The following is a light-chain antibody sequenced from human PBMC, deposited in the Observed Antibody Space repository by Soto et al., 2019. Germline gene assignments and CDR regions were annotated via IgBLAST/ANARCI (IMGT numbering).Light chain of an antibody. V-gene: IGLV2-14*03. CDR2: DVS. Sequence: QSALTQPASVSGSPGQSITISCTGTSSDVGGYDYVSWYQQHPGEAPKLMIYDVSNRPSGVSNRFSGSKSGNTASLTISGLQAEDEADYYCSSYTSRSTFLFGTGTKLTVL. CDR1: SSDVGGYDY. CDR3: SSYTSRSTFL. J-gene: IGLJ1*01.